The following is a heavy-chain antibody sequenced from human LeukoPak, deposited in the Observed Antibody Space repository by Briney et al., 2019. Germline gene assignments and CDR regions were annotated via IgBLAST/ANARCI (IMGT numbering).Heavy chain of an antibody. Sequence: PSETLSLTCTVSGGSISSSSYYWGWIRQPPGRGLEWIVSIYYSGSTNYNPSLKSRVTISVDTSKNQFSLKLSSVTAADTAVYYCARVSTSGPPDYWGQGTLVTVSS. D-gene: IGHD5-12*01. CDR1: GGSISSSSYY. CDR2: IYYSGST. V-gene: IGHV4-39*07. CDR3: ARVSTSGPPDY. J-gene: IGHJ4*02.